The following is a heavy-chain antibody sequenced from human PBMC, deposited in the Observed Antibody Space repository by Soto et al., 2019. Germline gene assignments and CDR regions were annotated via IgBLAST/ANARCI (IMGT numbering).Heavy chain of an antibody. CDR1: GFTISESW. CDR2: ISPDGSAM. Sequence: GGSLRLSCGASGFTISESWMSWAHQAPGKGLEWVANISPDGSAMSYAAAVQDRFTISRDNAKNSLFLQMNSLRVEDTALYYWARAVCTGAYCYSWPFNYGVDVWGQGTTVTVSS. CDR3: ARAVCTGAYCYSWPFNYGVDV. D-gene: IGHD2-15*01. J-gene: IGHJ6*02. V-gene: IGHV3-7*01.